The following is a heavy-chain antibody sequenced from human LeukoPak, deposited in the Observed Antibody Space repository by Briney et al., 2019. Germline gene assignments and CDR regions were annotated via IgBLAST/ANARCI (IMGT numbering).Heavy chain of an antibody. Sequence: PGGSLRLSCAASGFTFSSYSMNWVRQAPGKGLEWVSSISSSSSYIYYADSVKGRFTISRDNAKNSLYLQMNSLRAEDTAVYYCARCEWINGPAKENYDSNGYYCSPDYWGQGTLVTVSS. CDR2: ISSSSSYI. J-gene: IGHJ4*02. CDR3: ARCEWINGPAKENYDSNGYYCSPDY. CDR1: GFTFSSYS. V-gene: IGHV3-21*01. D-gene: IGHD3-22*01.